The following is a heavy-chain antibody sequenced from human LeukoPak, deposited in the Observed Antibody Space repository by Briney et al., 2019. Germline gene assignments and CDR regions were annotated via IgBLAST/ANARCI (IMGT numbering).Heavy chain of an antibody. CDR2: IYTSGST. J-gene: IGHJ3*02. D-gene: IGHD3-22*01. V-gene: IGHV4-61*02. CDR3: ARDLMHYDSSGYYPGGAFDI. CDR1: GGSISSGSYY. Sequence: KSSETLSLTCTVSGGSISSGSYYWSWIRQPAGKGLEWIGRIYTSGSTNYNPSLKSRVTISVDTSKNQFSLKLSSVTAADTAVYYCARDLMHYDSSGYYPGGAFDIWGQGTMVTVSS.